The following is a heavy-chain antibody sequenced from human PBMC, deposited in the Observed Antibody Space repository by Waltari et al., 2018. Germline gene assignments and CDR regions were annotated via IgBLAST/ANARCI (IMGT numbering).Heavy chain of an antibody. D-gene: IGHD3-3*01. CDR2: ISAYNGNT. CDR1: GYTFTSYG. Sequence: QVQLVQSGAEVKKPGASVKVSCKASGYTFTSYGISWVRQAPGQGLEWMGWISAYNGNTNYAQKLQGRVTMTTDTSTSTAYMELRSLRSDDTAVYYCAITYYDFWSGYSPDYFDYWGQGTLVTVSS. V-gene: IGHV1-18*01. CDR3: AITYYDFWSGYSPDYFDY. J-gene: IGHJ4*02.